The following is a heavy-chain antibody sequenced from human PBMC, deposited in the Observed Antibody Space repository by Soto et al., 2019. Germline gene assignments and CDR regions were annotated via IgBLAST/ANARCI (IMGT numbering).Heavy chain of an antibody. CDR2: INHSGST. Sequence: QVQLQQWGAGLLKPSETLSLTCAVYGGSFSGYYWSWIRQPPGKGLEWIGEINHSGSTNYNPSLKSRVTISVDTSKNQLSLKLSSVTAADTAVYYCARTLYYDILTGYSHYYYYYGMDVWGQGTTVTVSS. V-gene: IGHV4-34*01. CDR3: ARTLYYDILTGYSHYYYYYGMDV. CDR1: GGSFSGYY. J-gene: IGHJ6*02. D-gene: IGHD3-9*01.